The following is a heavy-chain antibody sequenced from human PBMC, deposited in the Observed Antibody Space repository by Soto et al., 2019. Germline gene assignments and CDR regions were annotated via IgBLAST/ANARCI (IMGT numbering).Heavy chain of an antibody. V-gene: IGHV5-51*01. D-gene: IGHD6-25*01. CDR2: IYPGDSDT. CDR1: GYSFTSYW. CDR3: ARRGDRSGIYYAMDV. J-gene: IGHJ6*02. Sequence: PGESLKISCKGSGYSFTSYWIGWVRQMPGKGLEWMGIIYPGDSDTRYSPSFQGQVTISADKSITTAYLQWSSLKASDTAIYYCARRGDRSGIYYAMDVWGQGTTVTVSS.